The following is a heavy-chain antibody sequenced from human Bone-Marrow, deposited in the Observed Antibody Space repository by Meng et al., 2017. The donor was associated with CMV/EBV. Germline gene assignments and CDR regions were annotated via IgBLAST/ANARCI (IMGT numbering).Heavy chain of an antibody. V-gene: IGHV3-72*01. Sequence: GESLKIYCAASGFTLSDYYMDWVRQAPGKGLEWVGRSRNKPNNYTTEYAASVKGRFTLSRDDSKNSLYLQMNSLKTEDTAVYYCSRTPRSYSQAMDVWGQGTTVTVSS. CDR1: GFTLSDYY. CDR3: SRTPRSYSQAMDV. CDR2: SRNKPNNYTT. D-gene: IGHD2-15*01. J-gene: IGHJ6*02.